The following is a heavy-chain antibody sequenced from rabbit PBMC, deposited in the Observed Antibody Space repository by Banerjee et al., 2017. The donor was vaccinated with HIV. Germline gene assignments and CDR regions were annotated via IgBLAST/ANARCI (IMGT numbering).Heavy chain of an antibody. V-gene: IGHV1S47*01. J-gene: IGHJ6*01. D-gene: IGHD1-1*01. CDR1: GFDFSNYG. CDR3: ARENAGYGGYDKYGMDL. CDR2: IDPVFGSP. Sequence: QEQLKETGGGLVQPGGSLTLSCKASGFDFSNYGVSWVRQAPGKGLEWIGYIDPVFGSPYYANWVNGRFTISSHNAQNTVYLQLNSLTAADTATYFCARENAGYGGYDKYGMDLWGQGTLVTVS.